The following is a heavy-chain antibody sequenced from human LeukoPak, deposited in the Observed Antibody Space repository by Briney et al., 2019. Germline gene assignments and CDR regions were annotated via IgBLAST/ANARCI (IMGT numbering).Heavy chain of an antibody. CDR2: ISWNSGSI. CDR3: ATYRQVLLPFES. J-gene: IGHJ4*02. D-gene: IGHD2-8*02. Sequence: GGSLRLSCAASGFTFDYYAMHWVRQAPGKGLEWVSGISWNSGSIGYADSVKGRFTISRDNAKNSLYLQMNSLRAEDTAIYYCATYRQVLLPFESWGQGTLVTVSS. V-gene: IGHV3-9*01. CDR1: GFTFDYYA.